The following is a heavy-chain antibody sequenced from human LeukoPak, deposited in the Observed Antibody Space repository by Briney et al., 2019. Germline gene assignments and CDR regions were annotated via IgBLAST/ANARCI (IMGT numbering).Heavy chain of an antibody. CDR1: GYTFTGYY. CDR2: INPNSGGT. D-gene: IGHD1-1*01. Sequence: ASVKVSCKASGYTFTGYYMHWVRQAPGQGLEWMGWINPNSGGTNYAQKFQGRVTMTRDTSISTAYMELGRLRSDDTAVYYCARDWVQLERRQGEYYFDYWGQGTLVTVSS. V-gene: IGHV1-2*02. CDR3: ARDWVQLERRQGEYYFDY. J-gene: IGHJ4*02.